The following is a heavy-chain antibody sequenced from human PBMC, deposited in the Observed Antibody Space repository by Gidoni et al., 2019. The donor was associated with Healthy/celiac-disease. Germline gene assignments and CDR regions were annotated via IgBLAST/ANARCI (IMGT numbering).Heavy chain of an antibody. J-gene: IGHJ4*02. CDR2: IYPGDSDT. D-gene: IGHD6-6*01. CDR3: ARVPHSSSSSGKYYFDY. V-gene: IGHV5-51*01. Sequence: EVQLVQSVAEVKKPGESLKISCKGSGYIFPSYCIGWVRQMPGKGLEWMGSIYPGDSDTRYSPSFQGKVTISADKSISTAYLQWSSLKAADTAMYYCARVPHSSSSSGKYYFDYWGQGTLVTVSS. CDR1: GYIFPSYC.